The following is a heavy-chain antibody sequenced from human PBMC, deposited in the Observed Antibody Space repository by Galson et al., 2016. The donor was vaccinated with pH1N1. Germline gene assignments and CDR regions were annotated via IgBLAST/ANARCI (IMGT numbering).Heavy chain of an antibody. CDR3: AGVGDRLLWFGELIYYFDH. V-gene: IGHV3-21*01. CDR1: GFTFSNFW. D-gene: IGHD3-10*01. J-gene: IGHJ4*02. CDR2: ISGSSSYI. Sequence: SLRLSCAGSGFTFSNFWMNWVRQAPGKGLEWVASISGSSSYIYHADSLKGRFTISRDNAQNSLYLQMDSLRAEDTAVYYCAGVGDRLLWFGELIYYFDHWGQGTLVTVSS.